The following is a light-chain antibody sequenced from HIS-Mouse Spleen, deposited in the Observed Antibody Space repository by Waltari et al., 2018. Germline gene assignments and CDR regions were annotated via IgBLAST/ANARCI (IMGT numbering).Light chain of an antibody. CDR1: QSVSSY. J-gene: IGKJ2*01. CDR3: QQRSNWPHT. Sequence: EIVLTQSPATLSLSPGERATPPCRASQSVSSYLAWYQQKPGQAPRLLIYDASNRATGIPARFSGSGSGTDFTLTISSLEPEDFAVYYCQQRSNWPHTFGQGTKLEIK. CDR2: DAS. V-gene: IGKV3-11*01.